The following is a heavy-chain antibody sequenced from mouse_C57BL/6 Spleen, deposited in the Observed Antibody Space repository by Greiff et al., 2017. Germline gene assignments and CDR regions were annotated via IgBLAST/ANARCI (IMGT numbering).Heavy chain of an antibody. Sequence: EVMLVESGGDLVKPGGSLKLSCAASGFTFSSYGMSWVRQTPDKRLEWVATISSGGSYTYYPDSVKGRFTISRDNAKNTLYLQMSSLKSEDTAMYYCARHGLSTMVTTYYFDYWGQGTTLTVSS. J-gene: IGHJ2*01. CDR2: ISSGGSYT. CDR1: GFTFSSYG. D-gene: IGHD2-2*01. CDR3: ARHGLSTMVTTYYFDY. V-gene: IGHV5-6*01.